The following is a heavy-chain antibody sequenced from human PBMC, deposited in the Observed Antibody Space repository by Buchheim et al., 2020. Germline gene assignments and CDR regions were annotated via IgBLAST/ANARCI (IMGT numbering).Heavy chain of an antibody. D-gene: IGHD2-2*01. CDR2: ISYVGSNK. V-gene: IGHV3-30*18. CDR3: AKGGGLYCISTSCYPDY. Sequence: VQLLESGGNLVQPGGSLRLSCAASGFTFSSYGMHWVRQAPGKGLEWVAVISYVGSNKYYADSVKGRFTISRDNSKNTLYLQMNSLRAEDTAVYYCAKGGGLYCISTSCYPDYWGQGTL. J-gene: IGHJ4*02. CDR1: GFTFSSYG.